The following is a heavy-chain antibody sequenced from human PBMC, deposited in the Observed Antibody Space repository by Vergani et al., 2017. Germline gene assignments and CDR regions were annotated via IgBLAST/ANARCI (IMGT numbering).Heavy chain of an antibody. CDR2: ISGSGGST. CDR1: GFTFSSYA. D-gene: IGHD1-26*01. V-gene: IGHV3-23*01. Sequence: EVQLLESGGGLVQPGGSLRLSCAASGFTFSSYAMSWVRQAPGKGLEWVSAISGSGGSTYYADSVKGRFTISRDNSKNTLYLQMNSLRAEDTALYYCAKDKSGSYYGEGYFDYWGQGTLVTVSS. J-gene: IGHJ4*02. CDR3: AKDKSGSYYGEGYFDY.